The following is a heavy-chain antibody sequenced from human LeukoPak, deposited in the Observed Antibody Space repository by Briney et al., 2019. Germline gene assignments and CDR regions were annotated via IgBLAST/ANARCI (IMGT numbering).Heavy chain of an antibody. CDR1: GVSVSSGSYY. Sequence: SETLSLTCTVSGVSVSSGSYYWSWIRQPPGKGLEWIGYIYYSGSTNYNPSLKSRVTISVDTSKNQFSLKLSSVTAADTAVYYCARVRDYYDGSAGSIYFDYWGQGTLVTVSS. J-gene: IGHJ4*02. D-gene: IGHD3-22*01. CDR3: ARVRDYYDGSAGSIYFDY. V-gene: IGHV4-61*01. CDR2: IYYSGST.